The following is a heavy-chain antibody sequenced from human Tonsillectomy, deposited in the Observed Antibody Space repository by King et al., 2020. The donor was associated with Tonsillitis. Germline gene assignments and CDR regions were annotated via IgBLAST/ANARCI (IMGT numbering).Heavy chain of an antibody. D-gene: IGHD1-7*01. J-gene: IGHJ4*02. Sequence: VQLVESGGGLVQPGGSLRLSCAASGFTFSSYAMSWVRQAPGKGLEWGSAISGSGGSTYYADSGKGRFTISRDNSKNTLYLQMNSLRAEDTAVYYCAKGPYNWNYGDYWGQGTLVTVSS. CDR3: AKGPYNWNYGDY. V-gene: IGHV3-23*04. CDR2: ISGSGGST. CDR1: GFTFSSYA.